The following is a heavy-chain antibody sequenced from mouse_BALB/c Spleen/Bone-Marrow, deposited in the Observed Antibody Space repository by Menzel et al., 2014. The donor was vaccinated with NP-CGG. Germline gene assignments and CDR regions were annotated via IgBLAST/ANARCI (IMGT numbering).Heavy chain of an antibody. Sequence: EVQLQESGGGLVQPGGSLKLSCAASGFDFSRYWMTWVRQAPGKGLEWIGEINPDSSTINYTPSLKDKFIISRDNAKNTLYLQMSKVRSEATALYYCAKNYYYGYVAYWGQGTLVTVSA. J-gene: IGHJ3*01. CDR1: GFDFSRYW. D-gene: IGHD1-2*01. V-gene: IGHV4-1*02. CDR3: AKNYYYGYVAY. CDR2: INPDSSTI.